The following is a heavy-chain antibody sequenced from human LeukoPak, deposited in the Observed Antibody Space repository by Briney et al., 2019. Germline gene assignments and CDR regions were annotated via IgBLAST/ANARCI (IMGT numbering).Heavy chain of an antibody. V-gene: IGHV4-39*07. Sequence: PSETLSLTCTVYGGSISSSSYYWGWIRQPPGKGLEWIGSIYYSGSTYYNPSLKSRVTISVDTSKNQFSLKVSSVTAADTAVYYCARASIRCSGGTCYHADLDYWGQGTLVTVSS. CDR1: GGSISSSSYY. J-gene: IGHJ4*02. CDR3: ARASIRCSGGTCYHADLDY. CDR2: IYYSGST. D-gene: IGHD2-15*01.